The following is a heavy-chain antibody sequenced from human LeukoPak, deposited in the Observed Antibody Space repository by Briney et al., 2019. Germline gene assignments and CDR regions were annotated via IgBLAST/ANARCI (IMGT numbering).Heavy chain of an antibody. J-gene: IGHJ4*02. CDR3: AKSGSRETVDY. D-gene: IGHD6-25*01. Sequence: GGSLRLSRAASGFTFSSDDMSWVRQTPGKGLEYVSTIRGSDSRTYYADSVKGRFTISRDYSTNTLYLQMNSLRAGDTAVYYCAKSGSRETVDYWGQGTLVTVSS. CDR2: IRGSDSRT. CDR1: GFTFSSDD. V-gene: IGHV3-23*01.